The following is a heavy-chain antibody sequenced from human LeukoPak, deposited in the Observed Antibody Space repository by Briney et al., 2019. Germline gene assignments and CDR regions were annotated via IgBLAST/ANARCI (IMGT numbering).Heavy chain of an antibody. CDR1: GGSISSGDYD. J-gene: IGHJ4*02. Sequence: SETLSLTCTVAGGSISSGDYDWGWLRQPPGRGLEWIGYIYYSGSTYYNPPLKSRVTISVDTTKNQFSLKLSSVTAADTAVYYCARVAGVALDYWGQGTLVTVSS. V-gene: IGHV4-30-4*01. CDR3: ARVAGVALDY. CDR2: IYYSGST. D-gene: IGHD3-3*01.